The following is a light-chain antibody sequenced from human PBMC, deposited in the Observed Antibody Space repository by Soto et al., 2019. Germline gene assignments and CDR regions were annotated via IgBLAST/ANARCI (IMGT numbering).Light chain of an antibody. CDR3: GSWDSSLSAYV. Sequence: QSVLTQPPSVSAAPGQKVTIPCSGSSSNIGGNSVSWYQQLPGTAPNLLIYDDNKRPSGIPDRFSGSKSGTSATLGITGFQTGDEADYYCGSWDSSLSAYVFGTGTKVTVL. J-gene: IGLJ1*01. CDR2: DDN. CDR1: SSNIGGNS. V-gene: IGLV1-51*01.